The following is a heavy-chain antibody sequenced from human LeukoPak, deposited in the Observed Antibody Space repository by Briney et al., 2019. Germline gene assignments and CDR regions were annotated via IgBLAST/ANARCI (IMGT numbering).Heavy chain of an antibody. CDR2: ITWNSGSI. CDR3: AKAAPKYDFYYYSYMDV. CDR1: GFTFDDYA. V-gene: IGHV3-9*03. Sequence: GGSLRLSCAASGFTFDDYAMHWVRHAPGKGLEWVSGITWNSGSIVYADSVKGRFTISRDNAKNSLYLQMNSLRAEDMALYYCAKAAPKYDFYYYSYMDVWGKGTTVTVSS. J-gene: IGHJ6*03.